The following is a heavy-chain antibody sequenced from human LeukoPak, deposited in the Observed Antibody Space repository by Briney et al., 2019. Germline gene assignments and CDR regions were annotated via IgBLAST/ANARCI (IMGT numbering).Heavy chain of an antibody. D-gene: IGHD3-10*01. CDR1: GYTFTSYG. CDR3: ARDMVLGITLVRCFDY. V-gene: IGHV1-18*01. J-gene: IGHJ4*02. Sequence: GASVKVSCKTSGYTFTSYGINWVRQAPGQGLEWMGWISTYNGNTNYAQKLQGRVTMITDTSTSTAYMELRSLRSDDTAVYYCARDMVLGITLVRCFDYWGQGTLVTVSS. CDR2: ISTYNGNT.